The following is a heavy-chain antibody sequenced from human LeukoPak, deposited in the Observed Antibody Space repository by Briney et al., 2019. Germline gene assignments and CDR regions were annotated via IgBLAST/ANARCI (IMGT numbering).Heavy chain of an antibody. D-gene: IGHD3-22*01. CDR1: GGSISSSSYY. V-gene: IGHV4-39*01. CDR2: IYYSGST. J-gene: IGHJ4*02. Sequence: KPSETLSLTCAVSGGSISSSSYYWGWIRQPPGKGLEWIGSIYYSGSTYYNPSLKSRVTISVDTSKNQFSLKLSSVTAADTAVYYCARASGYYKRAFDYWGQGTLVTVSS. CDR3: ARASGYYKRAFDY.